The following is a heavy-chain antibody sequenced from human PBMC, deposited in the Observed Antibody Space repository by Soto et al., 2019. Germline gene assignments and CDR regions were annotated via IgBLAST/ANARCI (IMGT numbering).Heavy chain of an antibody. D-gene: IGHD6-13*01. V-gene: IGHV3-33*01. CDR1: GFTFSIYG. CDR3: ARESPAVGSAPAHFDY. J-gene: IGHJ4*02. Sequence: QVQLVESGGGVVQPGRSLRLSCAASGFTFSIYGMHWVRQAPGKGLEWVAIIWYDGSNKYYADSVKGRFTISRDNSNNTLYLQMNSLRAQDTGVYLCARESPAVGSAPAHFDYWGQGTLVTVSS. CDR2: IWYDGSNK.